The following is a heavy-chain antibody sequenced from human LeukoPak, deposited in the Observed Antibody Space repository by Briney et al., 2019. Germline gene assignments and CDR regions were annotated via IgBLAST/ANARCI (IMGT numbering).Heavy chain of an antibody. D-gene: IGHD5-12*01. Sequence: GGSLRLSCTASGFTLSSYEMSWIRQAPGKGLEWISSIDYSGGSTYYADSVKGRFTISRDNSKNTLYLQLNSLRGDDTAVYYCAKDPGYSGYDDYFDYWGQGTLVTVSS. J-gene: IGHJ4*02. V-gene: IGHV3-23*01. CDR3: AKDPGYSGYDDYFDY. CDR2: IDYSGGST. CDR1: GFTLSSYE.